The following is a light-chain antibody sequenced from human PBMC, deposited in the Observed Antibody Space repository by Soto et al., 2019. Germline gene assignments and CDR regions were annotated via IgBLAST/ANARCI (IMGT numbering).Light chain of an antibody. CDR1: QSVSSN. Sequence: EIVMTQSPATLSVSPGERATLSCTASQSVSSNLAWYQQKPGQAPRLLIYGASTRATGIPARFSGSGSGTEFTLTISSLQSEDFAVYYCQQYNNWPPMYTVGQGTKLEIK. J-gene: IGKJ2*01. CDR2: GAS. V-gene: IGKV3-15*01. CDR3: QQYNNWPPMYT.